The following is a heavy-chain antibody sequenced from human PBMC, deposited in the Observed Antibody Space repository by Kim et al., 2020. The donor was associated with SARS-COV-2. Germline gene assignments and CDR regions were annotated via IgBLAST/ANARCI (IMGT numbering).Heavy chain of an antibody. CDR2: ISGSGGST. J-gene: IGHJ4*02. D-gene: IGHD4-17*01. V-gene: IGHV3-23*01. CDR1: GFTFSSYA. CDR3: AKLSGGYGDYAYIFYY. Sequence: GGSLRLSCAASGFTFSSYAMSWVRQAPGKGLEWVSAISGSGGSTYYADSVKGRFTISRDNSKNTLYLQMNSLRAEDTAVYYCAKLSGGYGDYAYIFYYWGQGTLVTVSS.